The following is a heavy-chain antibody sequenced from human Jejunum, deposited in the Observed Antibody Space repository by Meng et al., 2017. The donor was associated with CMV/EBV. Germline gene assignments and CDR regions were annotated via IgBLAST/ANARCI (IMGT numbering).Heavy chain of an antibody. CDR2: ISSDGSVT. J-gene: IGHJ5*02. Sequence: AGFTLSDSWMHWARQVPGKGLVWVSRISSDGSVTTYADSVKGRFTISRDNAENTLYLQMPSLRSDDTALYYCARVSEWNYGFDPWGQGTLVTVSS. CDR3: ARVSEWNYGFDP. V-gene: IGHV3-74*03. D-gene: IGHD1-7*01. CDR1: GFTLSDSW.